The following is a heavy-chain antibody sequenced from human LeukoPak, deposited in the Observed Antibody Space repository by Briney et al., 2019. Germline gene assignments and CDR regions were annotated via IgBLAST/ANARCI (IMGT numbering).Heavy chain of an antibody. J-gene: IGHJ5*02. V-gene: IGHV4-30-4*08. CDR1: GGSLSSGDYY. D-gene: IGHD3-10*01. CDR3: ARVVNRDYTWFDP. CDR2: IYYSGST. Sequence: PSQTLSLTCTVSGGSLSSGDYYWSWIRQPPGKGLEGIGYIYYSGSTYYNPSLKSRVTISVDTSKNQFSLKLSSVTTADTAVYYCARVVNRDYTWFDPWGQGTLVTVSS.